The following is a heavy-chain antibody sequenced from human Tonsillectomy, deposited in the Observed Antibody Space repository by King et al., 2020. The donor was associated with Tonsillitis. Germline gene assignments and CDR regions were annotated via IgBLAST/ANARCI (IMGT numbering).Heavy chain of an antibody. V-gene: IGHV4-61*02. CDR2: IYTSGST. CDR1: SGSISSGTFY. J-gene: IGHJ3*02. Sequence: QLQESGPRLLKPSQTLSLVCTVSSGSISSGTFYWSWIRQPAGKGLEWIGRIYTSGSTNYNPSLKSRVTISVDTSKNQFSLKLTSVTAADTAVYYCARGTTVNAFDIWGQGTMVTVSS. CDR3: ARGTTVNAFDI. D-gene: IGHD4-17*01.